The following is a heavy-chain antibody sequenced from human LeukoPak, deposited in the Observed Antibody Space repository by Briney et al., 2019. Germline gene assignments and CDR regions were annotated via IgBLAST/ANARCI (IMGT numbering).Heavy chain of an antibody. J-gene: IGHJ4*02. Sequence: GGSLRLSCAASGFTFSSYWMHWVRQAPGKGLVWVSRISSDGTRTAYADSVRGRFTISRDNAKNTLYVQMNSLRAEDTAVYYCARDQLYCTGGYCYFDYWGPGTLVTVSS. CDR1: GFTFSSYW. V-gene: IGHV3-74*01. CDR2: ISSDGTRT. CDR3: ARDQLYCTGGYCYFDY. D-gene: IGHD2-8*02.